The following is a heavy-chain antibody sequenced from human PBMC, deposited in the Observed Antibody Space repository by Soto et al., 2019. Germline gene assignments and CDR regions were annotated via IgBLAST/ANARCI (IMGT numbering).Heavy chain of an antibody. CDR2: IDPGNGNT. Sequence: ASVKVSCKASGYIFTRYAIHWVRQAPGQRLEWMGWIDPGNGNTRYSPRLQGRVTITRDTSATTVNMELSSLRSEDTAVYYCARDRNHDSSGYYAYWGQGALVTVSS. CDR3: ARDRNHDSSGYYAY. J-gene: IGHJ4*02. V-gene: IGHV1-3*01. CDR1: GYIFTRYA. D-gene: IGHD3-22*01.